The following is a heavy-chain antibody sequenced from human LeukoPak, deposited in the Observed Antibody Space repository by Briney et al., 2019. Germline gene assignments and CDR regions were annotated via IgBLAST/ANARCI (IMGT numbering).Heavy chain of an antibody. CDR2: ISAYNGNT. J-gene: IGHJ6*02. Sequence: GASVKVSCKASGYTFTSYGISWVRQAPGQGLEWMGWISAYNGNTNYAQKLPGRVTMPTDTSTSTAYMELRSLRSDDTAVYYCARDVGKFDYDRSWFLSSPNYYYYGMDVWGQGTTVTVSS. D-gene: IGHD3-22*01. CDR3: ARDVGKFDYDRSWFLSSPNYYYYGMDV. V-gene: IGHV1-18*01. CDR1: GYTFTSYG.